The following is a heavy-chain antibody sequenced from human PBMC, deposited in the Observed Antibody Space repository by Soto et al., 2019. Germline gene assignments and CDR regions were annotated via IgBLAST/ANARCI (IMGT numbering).Heavy chain of an antibody. J-gene: IGHJ6*02. CDR3: ARDRRDYGMDV. V-gene: IGHV4-4*07. CDR2: IYTSGST. Sequence: PSETLSLTCTVSGGSISIYYWSWMRDPAGKGLEWIGRIYTSGSTNYNPSLKSRVTMSVDTSKNQFSLKLSYVTAADTAVYYCARDRRDYGMDVWGQGTTVTVSS. CDR1: GGSISIYY.